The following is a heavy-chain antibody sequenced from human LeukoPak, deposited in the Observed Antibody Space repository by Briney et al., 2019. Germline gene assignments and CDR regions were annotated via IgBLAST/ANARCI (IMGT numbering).Heavy chain of an antibody. Sequence: ASVKVSCKASGYSFINYYVHWVRQAPGQGPEWMGIINLTGGTTTYAQKFQGRVTMTRDTSTSTLYMELSSLRSEDTAVYYCARETPQGIDVWGQGTTVTVSS. J-gene: IGHJ6*02. CDR2: INLTGGTT. CDR3: ARETPQGIDV. V-gene: IGHV1-46*01. CDR1: GYSFINYY.